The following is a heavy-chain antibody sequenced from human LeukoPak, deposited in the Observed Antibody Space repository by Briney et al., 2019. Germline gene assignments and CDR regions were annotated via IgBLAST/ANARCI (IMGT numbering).Heavy chain of an antibody. J-gene: IGHJ3*02. D-gene: IGHD3-16*01. CDR3: ARVGGHVSDAFDI. Sequence: SQTLPLTCAISGDSVSSNSAAWNWIRQSPSRGLEWLARTYYRSTWFNVYAVSVKSRITINPDTSKNQLSLQLNSVSPEDTAVYYCARVGGHVSDAFDIWGQGTMVTVSS. V-gene: IGHV6-1*01. CDR2: TYYRSTWFN. CDR1: GDSVSSNSAA.